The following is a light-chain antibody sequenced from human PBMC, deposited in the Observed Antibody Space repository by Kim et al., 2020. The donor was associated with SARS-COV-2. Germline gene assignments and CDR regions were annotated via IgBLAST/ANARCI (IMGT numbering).Light chain of an antibody. CDR2: DAS. CDR1: QDIKLR. Sequence: DIQMTQSPSSLSASVGDRVTITCQASQDIKLRLNWYQQKPGKAPKLLISDASKLETGVPSKFRGGGSGKDFTFTISSLQPADIATYYCQQYHDLPITFGPGTKVDIK. CDR3: QQYHDLPIT. V-gene: IGKV1-33*01. J-gene: IGKJ3*01.